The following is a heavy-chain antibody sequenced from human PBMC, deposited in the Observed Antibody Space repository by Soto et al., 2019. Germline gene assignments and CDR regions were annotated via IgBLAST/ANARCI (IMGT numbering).Heavy chain of an antibody. CDR1: GFTFSSYA. J-gene: IGHJ4*02. CDR3: AKPPGGWYRYFDY. V-gene: IGHV3-23*01. Sequence: EVQLLESGGGLVQPGGSLRLSCAASGFTFSSYAMSWVRQTPGKGLEWVSAISGSGGSTYYADSVKGRFTISRDNSKNTLYLQMNSLRAEDTAVYYCAKPPGGWYRYFDYWGQGTLVTVSS. D-gene: IGHD6-19*01. CDR2: ISGSGGST.